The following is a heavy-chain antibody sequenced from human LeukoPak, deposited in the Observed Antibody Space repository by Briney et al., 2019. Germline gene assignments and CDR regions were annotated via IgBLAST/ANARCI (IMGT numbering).Heavy chain of an antibody. CDR1: GFTFRSYG. Sequence: GGSLMLSCAASGFTFRSYGMHWVRQAPGKGLEWVAAMWYDGRKKDYADSVKGRFIISRDNSKNTVYLQMNSLRADDTAVYYCARDPTTVTTGVLGYWGQGTLVTVSS. CDR3: ARDPTTVTTGVLGY. V-gene: IGHV3-33*01. J-gene: IGHJ4*01. D-gene: IGHD4-17*01. CDR2: MWYDGRKK.